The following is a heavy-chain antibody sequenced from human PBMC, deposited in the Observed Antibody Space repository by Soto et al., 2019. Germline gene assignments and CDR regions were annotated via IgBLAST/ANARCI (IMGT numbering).Heavy chain of an antibody. CDR2: INPNSGGT. Sequence: ASVKVSCKASGYTFTGYYMHWVRQAPGQGLEWMGWINPNSGGTNYAQKFQGWVTMTRDTSISTAYMELSRLRSDDTAVYYCARMVRGVYYYYYGMDVWGQGTTVTVSS. CDR1: GYTFTGYY. V-gene: IGHV1-2*04. CDR3: ARMVRGVYYYYYGMDV. D-gene: IGHD3-10*01. J-gene: IGHJ6*02.